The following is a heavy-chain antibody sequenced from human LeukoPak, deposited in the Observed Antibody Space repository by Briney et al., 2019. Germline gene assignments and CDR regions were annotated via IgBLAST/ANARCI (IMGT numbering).Heavy chain of an antibody. CDR1: GGSISSGDYY. J-gene: IGHJ4*02. D-gene: IGHD5-18*01. CDR2: IYYSGST. V-gene: IGHV4-30-4*01. CDR3: ARTPRRGYSYGYYFDY. Sequence: SETLSLTCTVSGGSISSGDYYWSWIRQPPGKGLEWIGYIYYSGSTYYNPSLKSRVTISVDTSKNQFSLKLSFVTAADTAVYYCARTPRRGYSYGYYFDYWGQGTLVTVSS.